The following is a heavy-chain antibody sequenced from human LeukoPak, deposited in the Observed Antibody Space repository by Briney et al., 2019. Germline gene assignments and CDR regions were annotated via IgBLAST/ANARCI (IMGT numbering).Heavy chain of an antibody. CDR1: GFTFSSYW. J-gene: IGHJ4*02. Sequence: GGSLRLSCAASGFTFSSYWMSRVRQAPGKGLEWVANIKQDGSEKYYVDSVKGRFTISRDNAKNSLYLQMNSLRAEDTAVYYCATEDYYDSSGYYFDYWGQGTLVTVSS. D-gene: IGHD3-22*01. CDR2: IKQDGSEK. CDR3: ATEDYYDSSGYYFDY. V-gene: IGHV3-7*01.